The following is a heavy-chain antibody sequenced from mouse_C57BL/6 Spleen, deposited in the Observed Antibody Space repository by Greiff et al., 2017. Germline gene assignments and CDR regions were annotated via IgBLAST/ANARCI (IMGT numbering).Heavy chain of an antibody. CDR2: IYPGSGST. CDR3: ARNSNYVYYFDY. Sequence: VQLQQPGAELVKPGASVKMSCKASGYTFTSYWITWVKQRPGQGLEWIGDIYPGSGSTNYNEKFKSKATLTVDTSSSTAYMQLSSLTSEDSAVYYCARNSNYVYYFDYWGQGTTLTVSS. CDR1: GYTFTSYW. J-gene: IGHJ2*01. D-gene: IGHD2-5*01. V-gene: IGHV1-55*01.